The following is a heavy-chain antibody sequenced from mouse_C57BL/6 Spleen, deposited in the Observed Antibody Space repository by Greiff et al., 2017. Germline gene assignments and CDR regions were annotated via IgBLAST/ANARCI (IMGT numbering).Heavy chain of an antibody. CDR2: ISYDGSN. V-gene: IGHV3-6*01. Sequence: EVKLEESGPGLVKPSQSLSLTCSVTGYSITSGYYWNWIRQFPGNKLEWMGYISYDGSNNYNPSLKNRISITRDTSKNQFFLKLNSVTTEDTATYYCAREGDYDVRFAYWGQGTLVTVSA. D-gene: IGHD2-4*01. J-gene: IGHJ3*01. CDR3: AREGDYDVRFAY. CDR1: GYSITSGYY.